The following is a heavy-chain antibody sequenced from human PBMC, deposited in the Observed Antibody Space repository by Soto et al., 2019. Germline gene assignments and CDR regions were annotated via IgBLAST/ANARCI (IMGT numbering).Heavy chain of an antibody. CDR2: IAYDGRNK. Sequence: QVQLVESGGGVVQPGRSLRLSCAASGFPFSSYAMHWVRQAPGMGLEWVTVIAYDGRNKYHADTVKGRFTISRDNSKNTLYLQMISLRIEDTAGYYCARELERVFDYWVEGTLVTVCS. D-gene: IGHD1-1*01. V-gene: IGHV3-30*04. CDR1: GFPFSSYA. J-gene: IGHJ4*02. CDR3: ARELERVFDY.